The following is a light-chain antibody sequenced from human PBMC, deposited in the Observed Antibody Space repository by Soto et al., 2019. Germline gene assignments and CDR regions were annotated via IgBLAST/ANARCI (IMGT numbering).Light chain of an antibody. CDR2: DVS. CDR3: TSYAGSNNSV. Sequence: QSALTQPPSASGSPGQSVTISCTGTSSDVGGYNYVSWYQQHPGKAPKLMIYDVSKRPSGVPDRFSGSKSGNTASLTISGLQAEDEADYYCTSYAGSNNSVFGTGTKLTVL. CDR1: SSDVGGYNY. V-gene: IGLV2-8*01. J-gene: IGLJ1*01.